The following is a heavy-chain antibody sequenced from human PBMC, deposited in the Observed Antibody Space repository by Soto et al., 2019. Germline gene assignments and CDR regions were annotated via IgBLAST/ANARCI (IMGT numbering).Heavy chain of an antibody. J-gene: IGHJ4*02. V-gene: IGHV3-30*18. D-gene: IGHD2-8*02. CDR1: GFTFSVYG. CDR2: VSNDGRNE. Sequence: QVQLVEAGGGVVQPGRSLRLSCAASGFTFSVYGMHWVRQAPGKWLEWVGVVSNDGRNEHYADFVRGRFTVSRDNSKNTLYLEMNSLRADDTSVYYCAKTSTTSGDSTGRGALIDNWCQGALVTVSS. CDR3: AKTSTTSGDSTGRGALIDN.